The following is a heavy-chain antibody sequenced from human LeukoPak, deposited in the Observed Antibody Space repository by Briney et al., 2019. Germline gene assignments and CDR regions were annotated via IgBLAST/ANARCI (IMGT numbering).Heavy chain of an antibody. J-gene: IGHJ6*03. Sequence: GASVKVSCKASGYTFTGYYIHWVRQAPGQGLEWMGWINPNSGDTNYEQKFQGRVTMTRDTPISTAYMELNRLRSDDTAMHYCVREIRYCSNSDCQTRRKVAAYYYYLDVWGKGTTVTISS. CDR1: GYTFTGYY. V-gene: IGHV1-2*02. CDR2: INPNSGDT. D-gene: IGHD2-8*01. CDR3: VREIRYCSNSDCQTRRKVAAYYYYLDV.